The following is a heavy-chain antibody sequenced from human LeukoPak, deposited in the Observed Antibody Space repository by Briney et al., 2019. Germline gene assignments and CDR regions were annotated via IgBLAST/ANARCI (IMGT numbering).Heavy chain of an antibody. Sequence: PGGSLRLSCAASGFTFSDYSINWVRQAPGKGLEWVSYISSSSGTIYYADSVKGRFTISRDNAKSSLYLQMNSLRAEDTAVYYCAKDRFVGIAAAGTGRYFDYWGQGTLVTVSS. J-gene: IGHJ4*02. CDR1: GFTFSDYS. D-gene: IGHD6-13*01. V-gene: IGHV3-48*01. CDR3: AKDRFVGIAAAGTGRYFDY. CDR2: ISSSSGTI.